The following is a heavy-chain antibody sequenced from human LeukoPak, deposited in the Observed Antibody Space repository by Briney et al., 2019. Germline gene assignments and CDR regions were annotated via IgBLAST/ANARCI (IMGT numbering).Heavy chain of an antibody. Sequence: SETLSLTCTVSGGSVSSSNYYWSWIRQPPAKGLEWVGFFSYNVHSDYNPSLKSRVTISVDTSKNQFSLRLSSVTAADTAIYYCARVSVAGTGPDYWGQGTQVTISS. CDR2: FSYNVHS. V-gene: IGHV4-61*01. CDR1: GGSVSSSNYY. J-gene: IGHJ4*02. D-gene: IGHD6-13*01. CDR3: ARVSVAGTGPDY.